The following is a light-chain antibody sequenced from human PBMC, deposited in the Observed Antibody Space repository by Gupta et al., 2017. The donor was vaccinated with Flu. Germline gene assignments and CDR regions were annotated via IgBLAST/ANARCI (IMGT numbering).Light chain of an antibody. V-gene: IGLV2-14*01. J-gene: IGLJ2*01. CDR2: EVS. CDR1: SSAVGGYNY. CDR3: RAYTSSRTLV. Sequence: QSALTQPASVSSSPEQSITIPCTGTSSAVGGYNYVSWYQQHPGKAPKLMIYEVSNRPSGVSNRFSGSKSGNTSSLTISGLQAEDEADYYCRAYTSSRTLVFGGGTKLTVL.